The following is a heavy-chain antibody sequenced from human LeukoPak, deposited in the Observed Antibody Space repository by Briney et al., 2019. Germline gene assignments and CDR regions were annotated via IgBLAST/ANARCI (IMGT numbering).Heavy chain of an antibody. CDR3: ARDSSGWSKNY. D-gene: IGHD6-19*01. V-gene: IGHV3-23*01. Sequence: GGSLRLSCSASGFTFSGYWMHWVRQAPGKGLQWVSAISWSGGDTYYEDSVKGRFTISRDNSKNMLYLQMNSLRAEDTAVYYCARDSSGWSKNYWGQGTLVTVSS. CDR2: ISWSGGDT. J-gene: IGHJ4*02. CDR1: GFTFSGYW.